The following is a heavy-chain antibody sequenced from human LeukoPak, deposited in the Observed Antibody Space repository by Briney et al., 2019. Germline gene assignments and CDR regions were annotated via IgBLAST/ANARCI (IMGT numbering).Heavy chain of an antibody. CDR1: GYSFTSYW. V-gene: IGHV5-10-1*01. J-gene: IGHJ4*02. CDR2: IDPSDSYT. CDR3: ARFLGRKTAATPGNY. D-gene: IGHD2-15*01. Sequence: GESLKISCKGSGYSFTSYWISWVRQMPGKGLEWMGRIDPSDSYTNYSPSFQGHVTISADKSISTAYLQWSSLKASDTAMYYCARFLGRKTAATPGNYWGQGTLVTVSS.